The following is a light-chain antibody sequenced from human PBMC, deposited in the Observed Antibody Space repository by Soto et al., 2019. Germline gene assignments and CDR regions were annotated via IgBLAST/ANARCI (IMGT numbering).Light chain of an antibody. CDR1: QSVSGH. Sequence: EVVMTQSPATLSVSPGERATLSCRASQSVSGHLAWYQQKPGQAPRLLIYGASTRATGIPARFSGSVSGTEFTLTITSLQSEDFAVYYCQQYNNWPLTFGGGTKVDIK. CDR3: QQYNNWPLT. V-gene: IGKV3-15*01. J-gene: IGKJ4*01. CDR2: GAS.